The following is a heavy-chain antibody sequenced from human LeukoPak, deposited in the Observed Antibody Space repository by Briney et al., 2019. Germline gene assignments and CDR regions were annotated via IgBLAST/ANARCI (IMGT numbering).Heavy chain of an antibody. CDR1: GFTFSSYS. V-gene: IGHV3-21*01. Sequence: GGSLRLSCAASGFTFSSYSMNWVRQAPGKGLEWVSSISSSSYIYYADSVKGRFTISRDNAKNSLYLQMNSLRAEDTAVYYCAREGYCSSTSCYRSYYYGMDVWGQGTTVTVSS. J-gene: IGHJ6*02. D-gene: IGHD2-2*01. CDR3: AREGYCSSTSCYRSYYYGMDV. CDR2: ISSSSYI.